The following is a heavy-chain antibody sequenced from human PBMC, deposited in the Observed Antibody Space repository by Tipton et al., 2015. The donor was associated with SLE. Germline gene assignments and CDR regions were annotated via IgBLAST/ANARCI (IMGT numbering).Heavy chain of an antibody. CDR2: IKQDGSGK. J-gene: IGHJ6*03. D-gene: IGHD3-22*01. CDR3: ARIPGYYDSSGYNYYYMDV. V-gene: IGHV3-7*01. CDR1: EFIFSSYW. Sequence: GSLRLSCTISEFIFSSYWMSWVRQAPGKGLEWVANIKQDGSGKYYVDSVKGRFTTSRDNAKNSLYLQMNSLRAEDTAVYYCARIPGYYDSSGYNYYYMDVWGKGTTVTVSS.